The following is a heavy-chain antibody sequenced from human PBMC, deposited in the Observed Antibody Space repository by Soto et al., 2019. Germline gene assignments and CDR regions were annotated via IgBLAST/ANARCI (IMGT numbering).Heavy chain of an antibody. Sequence: QVQLVQSGAEVKEPGASVKVSCKSSGYTFSTYDINWVRQATGQGLEWMGWMNPNSGNTDYAQKFQGRVTMTRSTSINTAYMELTSLRSDDTAMYYCARAHGSGDLDYWGQGTLVTVSS. CDR1: GYTFSTYD. D-gene: IGHD4-17*01. J-gene: IGHJ4*02. V-gene: IGHV1-8*01. CDR3: ARAHGSGDLDY. CDR2: MNPNSGNT.